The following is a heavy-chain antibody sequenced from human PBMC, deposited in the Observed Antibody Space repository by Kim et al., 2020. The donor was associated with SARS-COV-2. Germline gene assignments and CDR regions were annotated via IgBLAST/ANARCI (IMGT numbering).Heavy chain of an antibody. CDR3: ARANSSSWDYYYYGMDV. CDR1: GYTFTSYA. Sequence: ASVKVSCKASGYTFTSYAMHWVRQAPGQRLEWMGWINAGNGNTKYSQKFQGRVTITRDTSASTAYMELSSLRSEDTAVYYCARANSSSWDYYYYGMDVWGQVATVTVSS. V-gene: IGHV1-3*01. CDR2: INAGNGNT. J-gene: IGHJ6*02. D-gene: IGHD6-13*01.